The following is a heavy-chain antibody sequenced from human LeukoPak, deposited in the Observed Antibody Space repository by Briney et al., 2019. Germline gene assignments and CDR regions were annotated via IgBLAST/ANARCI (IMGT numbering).Heavy chain of an antibody. CDR2: INPDSGGT. D-gene: IGHD3-22*01. Sequence: GASVKVSCKASGYTFTGYYMHWVRQAPGQGLEWMGWINPDSGGTNYTQKFQGRVTMTRDTSISTAYMELSRLRSDDTAVYYCARVGVYYYDSSGYPDLDYWGQGTLVTVSS. CDR1: GYTFTGYY. J-gene: IGHJ4*02. CDR3: ARVGVYYYDSSGYPDLDY. V-gene: IGHV1-2*02.